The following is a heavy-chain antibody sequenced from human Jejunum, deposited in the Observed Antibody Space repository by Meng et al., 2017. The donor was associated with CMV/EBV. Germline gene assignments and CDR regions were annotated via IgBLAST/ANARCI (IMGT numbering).Heavy chain of an antibody. CDR2: INHSGST. D-gene: IGHD3-22*01. J-gene: IGHJ5*02. V-gene: IGHV4-34*01. Sequence: TCAVYGGSFSGYSWSWIRQPPGKGLEWIGEINHSGSTNYNPSLKSRVTISVDTSKNQFSLKLSSVTAADTAVYYCAREGIVASWFDPWGQGTLVTVSS. CDR1: GGSFSGYS. CDR3: AREGIVASWFDP.